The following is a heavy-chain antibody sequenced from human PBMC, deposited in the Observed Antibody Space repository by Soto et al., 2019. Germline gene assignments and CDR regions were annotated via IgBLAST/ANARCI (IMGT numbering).Heavy chain of an antibody. Sequence: EVQLVESGGGLVQPGGSLRLSCAASGFTFSSYWMSWVRQAPGKGLEWVANIKQDGSEKYYVDSVKGRLTISRDNAKHSLYLKMNTLRAEDTAVYYCARGPRVTPWYWGEGTLVTVSS. CDR2: IKQDGSEK. D-gene: IGHD4-4*01. CDR1: GFTFSSYW. V-gene: IGHV3-7*01. J-gene: IGHJ4*02. CDR3: ARGPRVTPWY.